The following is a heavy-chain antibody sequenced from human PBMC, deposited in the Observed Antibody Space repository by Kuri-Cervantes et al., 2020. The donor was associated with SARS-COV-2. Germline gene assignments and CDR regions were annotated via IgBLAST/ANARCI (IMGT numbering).Heavy chain of an antibody. CDR3: ARESMIVVETGNFDY. Sequence: GGSLRLSCAASGFTFSSYSMNWVRQAPGKGLEWVSSISSSSSYIYYADSVKGRFTISRDNAKNSLYLQMNSLRAEDTAVYYCARESMIVVETGNFDYWGQGTLVTVSS. V-gene: IGHV3-21*01. J-gene: IGHJ4*02. D-gene: IGHD3-22*01. CDR2: ISSSSSYI. CDR1: GFTFSSYS.